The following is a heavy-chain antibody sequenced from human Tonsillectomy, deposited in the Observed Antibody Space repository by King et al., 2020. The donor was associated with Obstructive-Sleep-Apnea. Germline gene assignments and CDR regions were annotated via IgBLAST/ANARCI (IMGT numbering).Heavy chain of an antibody. D-gene: IGHD3-16*01. CDR1: GFVFSDYG. CDR2: ISYDGTYK. V-gene: IGHV3-30*18. J-gene: IGHJ4*02. CDR3: AKDPYVWGTTSSLDH. Sequence: VQLVESGGGVVQPGRSLRLSCAASGFVFSDYGMHWVRQAPGKGLEWVAVISYDGTYKYFGDSVKGRFTISRDNSKNTVYLQMNSLRAEDTAVYYCAKDPYVWGTTSSLDHWGQGTLVTVSS.